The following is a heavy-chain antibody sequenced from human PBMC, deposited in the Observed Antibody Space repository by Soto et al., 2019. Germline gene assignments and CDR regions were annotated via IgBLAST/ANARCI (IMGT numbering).Heavy chain of an antibody. D-gene: IGHD3-22*01. CDR1: GFTFGDYA. CDR3: TRGGRGYYYDSSGYSFYYYGMDV. V-gene: IGHV3-49*03. CDR2: IRRKAYGGTT. J-gene: IGHJ6*02. Sequence: GGSLRLSCTASGFTFGDYAMSWFLQAPWKGLEWVGFIRRKAYGGTTEYAASVKGRFTISRDDSRSIAYLQMNSLETEDTAVYYCTRGGRGYYYDSSGYSFYYYGMDVWGQGTTVTVSS.